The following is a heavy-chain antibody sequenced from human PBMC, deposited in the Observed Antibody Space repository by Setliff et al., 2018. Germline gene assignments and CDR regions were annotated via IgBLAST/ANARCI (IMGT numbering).Heavy chain of an antibody. Sequence: SETLSLTCRVSGGSINSYYWSWIRQPPGKDMEWIGRIYHSGITKYNPSLEGRVTLAVDTSKNQFSLKMTSVTAADTAVYYCARGGEIEPFWGQGTLVTVSS. CDR3: ARGGEIEPF. J-gene: IGHJ4*02. CDR2: IYHSGIT. D-gene: IGHD3-16*01. V-gene: IGHV4-59*12. CDR1: GGSINSYY.